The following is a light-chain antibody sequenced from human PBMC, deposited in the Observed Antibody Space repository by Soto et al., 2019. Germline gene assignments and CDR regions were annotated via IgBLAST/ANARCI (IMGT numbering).Light chain of an antibody. CDR3: LQHNRYWRT. CDR1: HGSRND. V-gene: IGKV1-17*01. CDR2: AAS. Sequence: DTPMSLSPSSRSASVGDRATITCRASHGSRNDLGWYQQKPAGEPKRLIYAASCLRSRVPSRFSGSGSGTEYSLPTISRQPEEFLADYCLQHNRYWRTFGEGTKVDIK. J-gene: IGKJ4*01.